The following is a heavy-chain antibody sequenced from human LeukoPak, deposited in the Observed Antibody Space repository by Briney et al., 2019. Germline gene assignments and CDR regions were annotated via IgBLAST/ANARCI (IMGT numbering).Heavy chain of an antibody. Sequence: GGSLRLSCAASGFTVSSNYMSWVRQAPGKGLEWVSIIYSSGDPYYADSVKGRFTISRDNSKNTLYLQMNSLRAEDTAVYYCARTTVGSYFDYFDYWGQGTLVTVSS. D-gene: IGHD3-10*01. CDR1: GFTVSSNY. CDR2: IYSSGDP. V-gene: IGHV3-53*01. CDR3: ARTTVGSYFDYFDY. J-gene: IGHJ4*02.